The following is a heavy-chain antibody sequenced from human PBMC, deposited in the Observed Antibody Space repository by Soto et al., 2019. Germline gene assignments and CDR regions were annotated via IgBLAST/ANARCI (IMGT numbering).Heavy chain of an antibody. J-gene: IGHJ4*02. CDR1: GFTFNDHY. Sequence: EVHLVESGGGLVQPGGSLRLSCATSGFTFNDHYLDWVRQAAGKGLEWVGRSKNRGQGFATEYAASVQGRFTVSRDDSKSSLYLHMNSLKTEDTAVYYCDLWVRGVINYWGQGTLVTVSS. CDR2: SKNRGQGFAT. CDR3: DLWVRGVINY. D-gene: IGHD3-10*01. V-gene: IGHV3-72*01.